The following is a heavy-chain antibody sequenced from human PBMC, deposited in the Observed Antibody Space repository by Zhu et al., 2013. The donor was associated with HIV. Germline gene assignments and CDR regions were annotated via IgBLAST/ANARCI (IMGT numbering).Heavy chain of an antibody. V-gene: IGHV3-49*04. CDR2: IRSKAYGGTT. J-gene: IGHJ5*02. Sequence: VQLVESGGGLVQPGRSLRLSCTASGFTFGDYAMSWVRQAPGKGLEWVGFIRSKAYGGTTEYAASVKGRFTISRDDSKSIAYLQMNSLKTEDTAVYYCTRDHSSGLMSWGQGTLVTVSS. CDR3: TRDHSSGLMS. CDR1: GFTFGDYA. D-gene: IGHD6-19*01.